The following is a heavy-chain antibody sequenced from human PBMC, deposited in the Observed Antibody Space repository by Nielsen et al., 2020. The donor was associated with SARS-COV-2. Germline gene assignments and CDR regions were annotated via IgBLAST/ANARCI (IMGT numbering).Heavy chain of an antibody. CDR1: GFPFSSYA. D-gene: IGHD1-1*01. Sequence: GESLKISCAASGFPFSSYAMHWVRQAPGKGLEWVAVISYDGSNKYYADSVKGRFTISRDNSKNTLYLQMNSLRAEDTAVYYCARDHGTLFDYWGQGTLVTVSS. CDR3: ARDHGTLFDY. J-gene: IGHJ4*02. V-gene: IGHV3-30*04. CDR2: ISYDGSNK.